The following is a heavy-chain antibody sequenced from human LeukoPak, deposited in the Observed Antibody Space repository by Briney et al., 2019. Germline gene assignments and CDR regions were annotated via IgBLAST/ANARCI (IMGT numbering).Heavy chain of an antibody. CDR1: GGSISSSSYY. D-gene: IGHD3-16*01. CDR3: ARRPSSFGYFDY. Sequence: SETLSLTCIVSGGSISSSSYYWGWIRRPPGTGLEWIGTIYYSGRTYYNPSLKSGVTISVDASKSQFSLKLSSVTAADTAVYHCARRPSSFGYFDYWGQGTLVTVSS. V-gene: IGHV4-39*01. CDR2: IYYSGRT. J-gene: IGHJ4*02.